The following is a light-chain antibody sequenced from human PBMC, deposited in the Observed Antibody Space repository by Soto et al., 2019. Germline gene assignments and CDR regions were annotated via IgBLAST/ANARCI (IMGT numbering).Light chain of an antibody. Sequence: EIVLTQSPGTLSLSLGERATLSCRASQSIISPYLAWYQQKPGQAPRLLIDGASSRATGVPDRFSGSGCGTDFTLTISRLEPEDFAVYYCQQYDSWTFGQGTKVDIK. V-gene: IGKV3-20*01. CDR1: QSIISPY. CDR2: GAS. J-gene: IGKJ1*01. CDR3: QQYDSWT.